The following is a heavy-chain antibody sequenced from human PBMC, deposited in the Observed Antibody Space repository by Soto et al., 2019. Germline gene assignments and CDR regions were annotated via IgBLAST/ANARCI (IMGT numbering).Heavy chain of an antibody. CDR1: GYIFTAYS. V-gene: IGHV1-46*01. CDR3: AREENCSEGVCYSAYFQR. CDR2: VTPSGGST. D-gene: IGHD2-15*01. Sequence: QVQLVQSGAEVKKPGASVKVSCKASGYIFTAYSMHWVRQAPGQGLEWMGVVTPSGGSTNYAQKFRGRITMTRDTSTSTVYLDLSSLTSVDTAVYYCAREENCSEGVCYSAYFQRWGQGPRVTVSS. J-gene: IGHJ1*01.